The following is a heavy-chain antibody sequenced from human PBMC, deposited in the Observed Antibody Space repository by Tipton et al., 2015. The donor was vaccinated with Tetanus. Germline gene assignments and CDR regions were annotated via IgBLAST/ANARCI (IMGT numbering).Heavy chain of an antibody. J-gene: IGHJ4*02. Sequence: KPSETLSLTCAVYGGAFSGHYWTWIRQAPGKGLEWIGEIHPSGSTNYNASLRGRVTMSGDLTRKHVFLRMTSVTAADTAVYYCARSIAAASVWPFDYWGQGPQVTVSS. V-gene: IGHV4-34*01. CDR1: GGAFSGHY. CDR2: IHPSGST. D-gene: IGHD2-2*01. CDR3: ARSIAAASVWPFDY.